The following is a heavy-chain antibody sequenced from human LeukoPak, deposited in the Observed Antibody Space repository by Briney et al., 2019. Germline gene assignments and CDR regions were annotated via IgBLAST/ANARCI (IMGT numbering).Heavy chain of an antibody. V-gene: IGHV4-39*07. CDR1: GGSISSSSYY. CDR3: ARDAEQWLVPMNWFDP. D-gene: IGHD6-19*01. CDR2: IYYSGST. Sequence: SETLSLTRTVSGGSISSSSYYWGWIRQPPGKGLEWIGSIYYSGSTYYNPSLKSRVTISVDTSKNQFSLKLSSVTAADTAVYYCARDAEQWLVPMNWFDPWGQGTLVTVSS. J-gene: IGHJ5*02.